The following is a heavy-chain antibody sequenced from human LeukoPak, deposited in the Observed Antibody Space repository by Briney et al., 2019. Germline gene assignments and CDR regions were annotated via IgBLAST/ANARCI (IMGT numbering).Heavy chain of an antibody. D-gene: IGHD3-3*01. CDR2: INSDGSHT. Sequence: PGGSLRLSCAASGFTFSSFWMHWVRQAPGKGLVWVSRINSDGSHTSYADSVKGRFTISRDNAKNTLYLQMNSLRPEDTAVYYCASAYNFYENFDSWGQGTLVTVSS. J-gene: IGHJ4*02. V-gene: IGHV3-74*01. CDR3: ASAYNFYENFDS. CDR1: GFTFSSFW.